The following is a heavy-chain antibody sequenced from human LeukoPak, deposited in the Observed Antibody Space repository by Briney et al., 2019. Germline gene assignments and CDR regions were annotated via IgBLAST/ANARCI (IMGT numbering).Heavy chain of an antibody. Sequence: SQTLSLTCTVSGGSISSGSYYWSWIRQPAGKGLEWIGRIYTSGSTNYNPSLKSRVTISVDPSKNQFSLKLSSVTAADTAVYYCARSRYSSGSVDYWGQGTLVTVSS. D-gene: IGHD6-19*01. V-gene: IGHV4-61*02. J-gene: IGHJ4*02. CDR3: ARSRYSSGSVDY. CDR1: GGSISSGSYY. CDR2: IYTSGST.